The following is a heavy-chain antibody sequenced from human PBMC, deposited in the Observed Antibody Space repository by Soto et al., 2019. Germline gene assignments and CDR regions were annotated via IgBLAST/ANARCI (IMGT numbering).Heavy chain of an antibody. Sequence: ASVKVSCTVSGSPLTELSMHWVRQAPGKGLEWMGGFDPEDGETIYAQKLQGRVTMTEDTSTDTSYMELSSRRSEDTAVYYCATSGNSHDCWSGPKRAAFDIWGQGTMVTVSS. CDR1: GSPLTELS. V-gene: IGHV1-24*01. CDR2: FDPEDGET. J-gene: IGHJ3*02. D-gene: IGHD3-3*01. CDR3: ATSGNSHDCWSGPKRAAFDI.